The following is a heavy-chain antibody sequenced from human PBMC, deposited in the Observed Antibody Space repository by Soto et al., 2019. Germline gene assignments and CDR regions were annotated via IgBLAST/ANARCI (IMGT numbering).Heavy chain of an antibody. CDR1: GGSISSYY. V-gene: IGHV4-59*01. Sequence: PSETLSLTCTVSGGSISSYYWSWIRQPPGKGLEWIGYIYYSGSTNYNPSLKSRVTISVDTSKNQFSLKLSSVTAADTAVYYCARDFGSSSWYGDFDYWDQGTLVTVSS. CDR2: IYYSGST. D-gene: IGHD6-13*01. J-gene: IGHJ4*02. CDR3: ARDFGSSSWYGDFDY.